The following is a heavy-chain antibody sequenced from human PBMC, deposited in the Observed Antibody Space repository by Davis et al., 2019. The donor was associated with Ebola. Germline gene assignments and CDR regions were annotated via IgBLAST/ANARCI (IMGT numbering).Heavy chain of an antibody. J-gene: IGHJ4*02. CDR2: IYYTGST. D-gene: IGHD4-17*01. Sequence: SETLSLTCTVSGGSIRSYYWSWIRQPPGKGLEWIGYIYYTGSTDYNPSLKSRVTISVDTSKNQFSLNLNSVTAADTAVYYCARGNSDYGDFDYWGQGTLVTVSS. CDR3: ARGNSDYGDFDY. V-gene: IGHV4-59*01. CDR1: GGSIRSYY.